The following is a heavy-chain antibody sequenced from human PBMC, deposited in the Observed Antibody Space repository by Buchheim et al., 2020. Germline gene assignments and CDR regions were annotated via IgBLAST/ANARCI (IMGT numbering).Heavy chain of an antibody. V-gene: IGHV3-7*01. Sequence: EVQLVESGGGLVQPGGSLRLSCAASGFTFSSYWMSWVRQAPGKGLEWVANIKQDGSEKYYVDSVKGRFTISRDNATNSLYLQMNSLRAEDTAVYYCARDGIAVAGTGGYYYYGMDVWGQGTT. CDR2: IKQDGSEK. J-gene: IGHJ6*02. D-gene: IGHD6-19*01. CDR1: GFTFSSYW. CDR3: ARDGIAVAGTGGYYYYGMDV.